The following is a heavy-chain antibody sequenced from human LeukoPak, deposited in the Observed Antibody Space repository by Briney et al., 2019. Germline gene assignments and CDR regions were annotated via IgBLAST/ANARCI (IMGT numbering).Heavy chain of an antibody. CDR1: GYTFANYG. V-gene: IGHV1-18*01. CDR3: AWQRYKRNARGDDVFNF. CDR2: ISGYNGNT. J-gene: IGHJ3*01. Sequence: ASVKVSCKASGYTFANYGISWVRQAPGQGLEWLGWISGYNGNTNYAQNLQDRVTLTTDTSTSTAYMDLRNLRSEDTAAYYSAWQRYKRNARGDDVFNFWGKGTMVTVSS. D-gene: IGHD1-1*01.